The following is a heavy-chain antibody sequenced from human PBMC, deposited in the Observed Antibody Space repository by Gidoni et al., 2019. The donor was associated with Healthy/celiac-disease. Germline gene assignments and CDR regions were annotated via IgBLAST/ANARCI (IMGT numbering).Heavy chain of an antibody. CDR1: GFTFDDYA. J-gene: IGHJ6*02. V-gene: IGHV3-9*01. D-gene: IGHD2-21*02. CDR3: AKGRGGVTPYYYYYGMDV. CDR2: ISWNSGSI. Sequence: EVQLVESGGGLVQPGRSLRLSCAAPGFTFDDYAMHWVRQAPGKGLEWVSGISWNSGSIGYADSVKGRFTISRDNAKNSLYLQMNSLRAEDTALYYCAKGRGGVTPYYYYYGMDVWGQGTTVTVSS.